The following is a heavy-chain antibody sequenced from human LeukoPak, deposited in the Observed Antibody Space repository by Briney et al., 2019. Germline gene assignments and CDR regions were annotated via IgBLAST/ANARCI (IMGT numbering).Heavy chain of an antibody. V-gene: IGHV3-33*01. D-gene: IGHD3-22*01. CDR1: EFSFSCYG. CDR2: LLYGGTNK. CDR3: ARARNNYDSSGFSALDY. Sequence: GESLKISCAASEFSFSCYGMHWVRRAPGKGLQWVASLLYGGTNKYHADSVKGRFTLSRDNCQSTLYLQMNSLRAEDTAVYYCARARNNYDSSGFSALDYWGQGTLVTVSS. J-gene: IGHJ4*02.